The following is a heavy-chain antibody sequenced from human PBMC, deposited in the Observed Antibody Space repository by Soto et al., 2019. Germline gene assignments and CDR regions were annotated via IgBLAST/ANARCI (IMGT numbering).Heavy chain of an antibody. D-gene: IGHD3-22*01. J-gene: IGHJ4*02. CDR3: ARDYYDSSGYYPPPGFDY. CDR2: ISSSGTTI. V-gene: IGHV3-48*03. CDR1: TFTFSNYE. Sequence: PGGSLRLSCVASTFTFSNYEMNWVRQAPGKGLEWVSYISSSGTTIYYADSVKGRFTISRDNAKNSLFLQMNSLGAEDTAVYYCARDYYDSSGYYPPPGFDYWGQGTLVTVSS.